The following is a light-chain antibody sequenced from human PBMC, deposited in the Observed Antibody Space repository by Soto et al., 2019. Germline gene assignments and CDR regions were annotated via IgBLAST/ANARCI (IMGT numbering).Light chain of an antibody. V-gene: IGLV2-14*01. CDR1: SSDIGSYKY. J-gene: IGLJ3*02. CDR3: SSYSSGSTLGV. CDR2: EVS. Sequence: ALTQPASVSGSPGQSITIACTGTSSDIGSYKYVSWYQHHPGKVPQLLIYEVSNRPSGVSSRFSASKSGNTASLTISGLQAEDEADYYCSSYSSGSTLGVFGGGTKLTVL.